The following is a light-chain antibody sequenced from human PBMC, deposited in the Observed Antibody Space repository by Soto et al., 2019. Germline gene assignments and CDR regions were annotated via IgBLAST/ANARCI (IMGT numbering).Light chain of an antibody. CDR2: LNSAGSH. CDR1: SGHSSYA. V-gene: IGLV4-69*01. J-gene: IGLJ3*02. CDR3: QTWGTGGV. Sequence: QLVLTQSPSASASLGASVKLTCTLSSGHSSYAIAWHQQQPEKGPRYLMKLNSAGSHSKGDGIPDRFSGSSSGAERYLTISSLQSEDEADYDCQTWGTGGVFGGGTKLTVL.